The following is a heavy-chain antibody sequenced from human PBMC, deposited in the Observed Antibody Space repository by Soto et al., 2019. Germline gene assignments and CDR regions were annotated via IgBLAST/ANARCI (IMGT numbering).Heavy chain of an antibody. CDR1: GGTFSSYA. J-gene: IGHJ4*02. Sequence: QVQLVQSGAEVKKPGSSVNVSCKASGGTFSSYAINWVRQAPGQGLEWMGGIIPIFGTANYAQKFQGRVTITADESTSTAYMELSSLRSEDTAVYYCARGACLTPWGSGCFDYWGQGTLVTVSS. CDR2: IIPIFGTA. V-gene: IGHV1-69*12. CDR3: ARGACLTPWGSGCFDY. D-gene: IGHD3-16*01.